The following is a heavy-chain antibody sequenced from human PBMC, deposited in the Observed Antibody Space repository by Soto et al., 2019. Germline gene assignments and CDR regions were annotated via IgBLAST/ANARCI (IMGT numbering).Heavy chain of an antibody. D-gene: IGHD3-3*01. V-gene: IGHV1-46*01. Sequence: QVQLVQSGAEVKKPGASVKVSCKASGYTFTSYYMHWVRQAPGQGLEWMGIINPSGGSTSYAQKFQGRVTMTRDTSTSKVYMGLSSLRSEDTAGYYCARERGDYDFWSGNESKINWFDPWGQGTLVTVSS. CDR3: ARERGDYDFWSGNESKINWFDP. CDR2: INPSGGST. J-gene: IGHJ5*02. CDR1: GYTFTSYY.